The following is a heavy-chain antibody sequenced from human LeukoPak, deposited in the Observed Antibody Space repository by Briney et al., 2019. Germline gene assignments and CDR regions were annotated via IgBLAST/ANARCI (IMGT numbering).Heavy chain of an antibody. D-gene: IGHD3-22*01. CDR2: IRSKAYGGTT. CDR1: GFTFGDYA. J-gene: IGHJ4*02. Sequence: GGSLRLSCTASGFTFGDYAMSWFRQAPGKGLEWVGFIRSKAYGGTTEYAASVKGRFTISRDDSKSIAYLQMNSLKTEDTAVYYCTRVDGEEEYYYDSSGYYGVVYWGQGTLVTVSS. V-gene: IGHV3-49*03. CDR3: TRVDGEEEYYYDSSGYYGVVY.